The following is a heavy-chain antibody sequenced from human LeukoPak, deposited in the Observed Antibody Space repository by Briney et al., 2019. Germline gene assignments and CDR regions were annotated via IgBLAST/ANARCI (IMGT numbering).Heavy chain of an antibody. CDR2: INAGNGNT. Sequence: ASVKVSCKASGYTFTSYAMHWVRQAPGQRLEWMGWINAGNGNTKYSQKFQGRVTITRDTSASTAYMELSSLRSEDTAVYYCAREEQQYGVAGMDVWGQGTTVTVSS. D-gene: IGHD6-13*01. V-gene: IGHV1-3*01. J-gene: IGHJ6*02. CDR3: AREEQQYGVAGMDV. CDR1: GYTFTSYA.